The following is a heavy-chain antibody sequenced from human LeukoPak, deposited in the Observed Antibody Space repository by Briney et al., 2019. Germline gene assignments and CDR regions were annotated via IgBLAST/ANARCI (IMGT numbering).Heavy chain of an antibody. V-gene: IGHV1-69*13. D-gene: IGHD7-27*01. CDR1: GGTFSSYA. CDR3: AREAGDSPVYFDY. CDR2: IIPIFGTA. J-gene: IGHJ4*02. Sequence: ASVKVSCKASGGTFSSYAISWVRQAPGQGLEWMGGIIPIFGTANYAQKFQGRVTITADESTSTAYMELSSPRSEDTAVYYCAREAGDSPVYFDYWGQGTLVTVSS.